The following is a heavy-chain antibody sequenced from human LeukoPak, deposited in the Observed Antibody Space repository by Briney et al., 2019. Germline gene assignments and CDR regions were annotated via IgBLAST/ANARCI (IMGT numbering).Heavy chain of an antibody. V-gene: IGHV1-18*01. J-gene: IGHJ6*02. D-gene: IGHD6-13*01. Sequence: GASVKVSCKASGYTFTSYGISWVRQAPGQGLEWMGWISAYNGNTNYAQKLQGRVTMTTDTSTSTAYMELRSLRSDDTAVYYCARSDLLVTAADDYYYGMDVWGQGTTVTVSS. CDR2: ISAYNGNT. CDR3: ARSDLLVTAADDYYYGMDV. CDR1: GYTFTSYG.